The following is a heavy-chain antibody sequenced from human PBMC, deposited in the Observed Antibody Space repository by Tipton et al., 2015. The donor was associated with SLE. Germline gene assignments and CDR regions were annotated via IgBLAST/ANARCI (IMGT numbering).Heavy chain of an antibody. CDR3: ARDLLSDAFDI. J-gene: IGHJ3*02. D-gene: IGHD2/OR15-2a*01. CDR1: GGSISSGGYY. Sequence: TLSLTCTVSGGSISSGGYYWSWIRQHPGKGLEWIGYIYYSGSTNHNPSLKSRVTISVDTSKSQFSLKLSSVTAADTAVYYCARDLLSDAFDIWGQGTMVTVSS. CDR2: IYYSGST. V-gene: IGHV4-61*08.